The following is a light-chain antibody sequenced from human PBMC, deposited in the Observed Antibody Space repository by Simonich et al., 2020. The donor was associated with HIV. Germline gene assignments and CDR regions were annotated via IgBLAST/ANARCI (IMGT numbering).Light chain of an antibody. Sequence: DIQMTQSPSSVSASVGTRVTITCLASQSISSWFAWYQQKPGRSPKLLIYAASSLQSGVPSRFTGSGSGTDFTLTITNLQPEDSATYYCQQANSFPITFGQGTRLEI. CDR3: QQANSFPIT. V-gene: IGKV1-12*01. CDR2: AAS. CDR1: QSISSW. J-gene: IGKJ5*01.